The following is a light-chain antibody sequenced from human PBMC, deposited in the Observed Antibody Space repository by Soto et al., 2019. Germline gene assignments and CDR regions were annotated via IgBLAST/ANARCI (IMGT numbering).Light chain of an antibody. V-gene: IGLV6-57*01. CDR1: SGSIASNY. CDR2: EDK. CDR3: QSYDSSNQV. Sequence: NFMLTQPHSVSESPGKTVTISCTRSSGSIASNYVQWYQQRPGRSPTTVIYEDKQRPSGVPDRFSGSIDSSSNSASLNISGLKTEDEADYYCQSYDSSNQVFGGGTKLTVL. J-gene: IGLJ2*01.